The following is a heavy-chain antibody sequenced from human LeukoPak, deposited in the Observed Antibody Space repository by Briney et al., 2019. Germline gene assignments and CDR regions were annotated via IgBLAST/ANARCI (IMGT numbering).Heavy chain of an antibody. Sequence: GGSLSLSWAASGFTFSNYALHWVRQAPGKGLEWVSAISGSGGSTYYADSVKGRFTISRDNSKNTLYLQMNSLRAEDTAVYYCAKGAQLPDYWGQGTLVTVSS. V-gene: IGHV3-23*01. J-gene: IGHJ4*02. CDR2: ISGSGGST. CDR3: AKGAQLPDY. D-gene: IGHD2-2*01. CDR1: GFTFSNYA.